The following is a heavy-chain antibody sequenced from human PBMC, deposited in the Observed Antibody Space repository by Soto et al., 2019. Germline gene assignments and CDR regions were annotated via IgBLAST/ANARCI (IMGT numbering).Heavy chain of an antibody. J-gene: IGHJ5*02. Sequence: PSETLSLTCTVSDGSISSSSYYWGWIRQPPGKGLEWIGSIYYSGSTYYNPSLKSRVTISVDTSKNQFSLKLSSVTAADTAVYYCARDSSSWYLSWFDPWGQGPLVTVAS. D-gene: IGHD6-13*01. CDR2: IYYSGST. CDR1: DGSISSSSYY. CDR3: ARDSSSWYLSWFDP. V-gene: IGHV4-39*02.